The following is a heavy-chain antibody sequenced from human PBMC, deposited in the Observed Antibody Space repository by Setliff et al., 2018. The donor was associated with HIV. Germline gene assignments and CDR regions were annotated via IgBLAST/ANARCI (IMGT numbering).Heavy chain of an antibody. D-gene: IGHD6-13*01. V-gene: IGHV3-74*01. Sequence: GGSLRLSCAASGFTLDRYWMHWVRQAPGKGLVWVSRVNSDGSDTSYADSVKGRFTISRDNAMNTAFLQMNSLRAEDTALYYCAKGLYSSSWYADAFDIWGQGTMVTVS. CDR2: VNSDGSDT. J-gene: IGHJ3*02. CDR1: GFTLDRYW. CDR3: AKGLYSSSWYADAFDI.